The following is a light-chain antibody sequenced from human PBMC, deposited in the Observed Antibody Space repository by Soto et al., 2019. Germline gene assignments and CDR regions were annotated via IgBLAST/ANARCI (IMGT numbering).Light chain of an antibody. CDR2: AAS. V-gene: IGKV3-20*01. J-gene: IGKJ1*01. CDR3: QQYGSSLTWT. CDR1: QSVISNY. Sequence: EVVLTQSPGTVSLSPGERVTLSCRASQSVISNYLAWYQQRPGQAPRLLIYAASSRATGIPDRFSGSGSGTYFTLSISSLEPKDFAVYYCQQYGSSLTWTFGQGTKVEMK.